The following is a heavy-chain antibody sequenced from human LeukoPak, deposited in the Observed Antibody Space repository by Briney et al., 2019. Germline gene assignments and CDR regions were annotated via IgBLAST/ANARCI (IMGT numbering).Heavy chain of an antibody. Sequence: GESLKISCKGSGYSFTNYWIGWVRQMPGKGLELMGVIYPGDSATRYSPSFQGQVAISVDKSIRTAYLQWSSLKASDTAMYYCARHGMGDAHGGAFDIWGQGTMVTVSS. CDR1: GYSFTNYW. D-gene: IGHD2-21*01. CDR3: ARHGMGDAHGGAFDI. J-gene: IGHJ3*02. V-gene: IGHV5-51*01. CDR2: IYPGDSAT.